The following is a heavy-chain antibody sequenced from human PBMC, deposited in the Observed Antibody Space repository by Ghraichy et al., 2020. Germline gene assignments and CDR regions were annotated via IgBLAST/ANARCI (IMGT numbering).Heavy chain of an antibody. CDR3: ARGGDWNWNYSLDY. CDR2: ISFDGSNK. Sequence: GESLNISCAASGFAFNSYAMHWVRQAPGKGLEWVAVISFDGSNKYYADSVKGRFTISRDNSKNTVYLQMNSLRAEDTAVFYCARGGDWNWNYSLDYWGQGTLVTVSS. V-gene: IGHV3-30*04. D-gene: IGHD1-7*01. CDR1: GFAFNSYA. J-gene: IGHJ4*02.